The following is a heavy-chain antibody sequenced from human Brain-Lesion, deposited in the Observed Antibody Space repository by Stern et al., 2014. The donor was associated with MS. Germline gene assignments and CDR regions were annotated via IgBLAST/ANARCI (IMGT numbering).Heavy chain of an antibody. CDR2: FDPEDGET. D-gene: IGHD1-26*01. J-gene: IGHJ4*02. Sequence: QDQLVQSGAEVKKPGASVKVSCKVSGYTLTELSMHWVRQAPRKGLEWMGGFDPEDGETIYAQKVQGRVTMTEDTSTDTAYMELSSLRSEDTAVYYCATLSPGAGGNYYRHFDYWGQGTLVTVSS. CDR3: ATLSPGAGGNYYRHFDY. V-gene: IGHV1-24*01. CDR1: GYTLTELS.